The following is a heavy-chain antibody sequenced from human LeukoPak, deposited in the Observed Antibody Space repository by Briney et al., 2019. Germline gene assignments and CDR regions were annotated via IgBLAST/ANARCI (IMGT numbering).Heavy chain of an antibody. CDR2: ISAYNGNT. CDR3: AREVTTVTTESLYYFDY. D-gene: IGHD4-17*01. J-gene: IGHJ4*02. CDR1: GYTFTSYG. V-gene: IGHV1-18*01. Sequence: ASVKVSCKASGYTFTSYGISWVRQAPGQGLEWMGWISAYNGNTNYAQKLQGRVTMTTDTSTSTAYMELRSLRSDDTAVYYCAREVTTVTTESLYYFDYWGQGTLVTVSS.